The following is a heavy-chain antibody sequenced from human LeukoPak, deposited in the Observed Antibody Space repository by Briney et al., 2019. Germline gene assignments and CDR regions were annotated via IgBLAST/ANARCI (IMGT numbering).Heavy chain of an antibody. V-gene: IGHV1-8*01. CDR3: ARGVGMVATISKKHFDF. Sequence: ASVKVSRKASGYTFTSYDINWVRQATGQGLERMGWMNPNSGNTGYAQKFQGRVTMTRNTSISTAYMELSSLTSEDTAVYHCARGVGMVATISKKHFDFWGQGTLVTVSS. D-gene: IGHD5-12*01. CDR2: MNPNSGNT. CDR1: GYTFTSYD. J-gene: IGHJ4*02.